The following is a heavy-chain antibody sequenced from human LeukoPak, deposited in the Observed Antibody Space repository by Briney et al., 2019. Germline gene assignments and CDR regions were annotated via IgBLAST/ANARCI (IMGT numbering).Heavy chain of an antibody. CDR3: ARITTGHYWYYYGMDV. CDR1: GFTFSSYA. CDR2: ISYDGSNK. Sequence: GGSLRLSRAASGFTFSSYAMHWVRQAPGKGLEWVAVISYDGSNKYYADSVKSRFTISRDNSKNTLYLQMNSLRAEDTAVYYCARITTGHYWYYYGMDVWGQGTTVTVSS. V-gene: IGHV3-30-3*01. D-gene: IGHD4-4*01. J-gene: IGHJ6*02.